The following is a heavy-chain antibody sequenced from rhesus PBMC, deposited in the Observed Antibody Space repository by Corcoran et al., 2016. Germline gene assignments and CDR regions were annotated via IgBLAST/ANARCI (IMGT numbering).Heavy chain of an antibody. D-gene: IGHD7-45*01. J-gene: IGHJ2*01. CDR2: INGKRGST. CDR1: GGSFSSYW. V-gene: IGHV4-80*01. Sequence: QVQLQESGPGLVKPSETLSLTCAVSGGSFSSYWWSWIRQPPGKGREWIGEINGKRGSTNYNPSLKSRVTIAKDASKNQFALKVSSVTASDTAVYYCARDPHNWGLRYFDIWGPGTPITISS. CDR3: ARDPHNWGLRYFDI.